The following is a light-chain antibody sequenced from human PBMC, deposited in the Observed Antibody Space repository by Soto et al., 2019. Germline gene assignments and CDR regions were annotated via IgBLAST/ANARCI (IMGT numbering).Light chain of an antibody. V-gene: IGKV3-15*01. CDR2: DAS. J-gene: IGKJ1*01. CDR1: QSVSNN. CDR3: QQYNNWHPWT. Sequence: ILMTPSPATRSVSPGERATLSCRASQSVSNNLAWYQQKPGQAPRLLIYDASTRATGIPARFSGSGSGTEFTLTISGLQSEDFAVYYCQQYNNWHPWTFGQGTKVEIK.